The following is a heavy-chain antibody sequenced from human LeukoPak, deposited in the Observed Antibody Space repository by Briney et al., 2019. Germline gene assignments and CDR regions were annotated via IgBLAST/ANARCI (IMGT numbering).Heavy chain of an antibody. CDR3: AKLNSGTYNPAWYFDY. CDR1: GFTFSTYR. V-gene: IGHV3-7*01. J-gene: IGHJ4*02. D-gene: IGHD1-26*01. CDR2: IKEDGSDK. Sequence: GGSLRLSCAASGFTFSTYRMSWVRQAPGKGLEWVANIKEDGSDKYYADSVKGRFTISRDNSKNTLYLQMNSLRAEDTAVYYCAKLNSGTYNPAWYFDYWGQGTLVTVSS.